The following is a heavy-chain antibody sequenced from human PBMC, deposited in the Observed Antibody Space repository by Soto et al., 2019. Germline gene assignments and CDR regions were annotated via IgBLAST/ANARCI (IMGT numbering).Heavy chain of an antibody. CDR2: IYYSGST. Sequence: SETLSLTCTVSGGSISSYYWSWIRQPPGKGLEWIGYIYYSGSTNYNPSLKSRVTISVDTSKNQFSLKLGSVTAADTAVYYCARAIFYDFWSGYYSVQYYYYMDVWGKGTTVTVSS. V-gene: IGHV4-59*01. D-gene: IGHD3-3*01. CDR3: ARAIFYDFWSGYYSVQYYYYMDV. CDR1: GGSISSYY. J-gene: IGHJ6*03.